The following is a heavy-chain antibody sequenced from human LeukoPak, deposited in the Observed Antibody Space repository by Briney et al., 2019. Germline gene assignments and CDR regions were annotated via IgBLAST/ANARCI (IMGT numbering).Heavy chain of an antibody. V-gene: IGHV1-18*01. J-gene: IGHJ4*02. D-gene: IGHD6-19*01. CDR2: ISAYNGNT. Sequence: ASVKVSCKASGYTFTSYRISWVRQAPGQGLEWMGWISAYNGNTNYAQKFQDRVTMTTDTSTNTAYMELRSLRSDDTAVYYCAASGWSKLYYFDYWGQGTLVTVSS. CDR1: GYTFTSYR. CDR3: AASGWSKLYYFDY.